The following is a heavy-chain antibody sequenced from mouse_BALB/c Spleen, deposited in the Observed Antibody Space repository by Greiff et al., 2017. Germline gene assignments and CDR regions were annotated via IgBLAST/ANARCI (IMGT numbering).Heavy chain of an antibody. J-gene: IGHJ3*01. CDR1: GFSLTSYG. CDR2: IWSGGST. V-gene: IGHV2-2*02. Sequence: QVQLKESGPGLVQPSQSLSITCTVSGFSLTSYGVHWVRQSPGKGLEWLGVIWSGGSTDYNAAFISRLSISKDNSKSQVFFKMNSLQANDTAIYYCARNSDDWFAYWGQGTLVTVSA. CDR3: ARNSDDWFAY.